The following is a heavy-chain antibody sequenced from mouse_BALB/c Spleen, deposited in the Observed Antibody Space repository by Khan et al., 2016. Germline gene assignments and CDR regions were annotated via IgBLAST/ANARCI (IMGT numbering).Heavy chain of an antibody. Sequence: QVQLKQSGPGLVAPSQSLSITCTVSGFSLTSYGVHWVRQPPGKGLEWLGVIWAGGSTNYNSALMSRLSISKDNSKSQVFLKINSLQTDDTAMYYCARDEGLTGTHFDYWGQGTTLTVSS. V-gene: IGHV2-9*02. CDR3: ARDEGLTGTHFDY. D-gene: IGHD4-1*01. J-gene: IGHJ2*01. CDR2: IWAGGST. CDR1: GFSLTSYG.